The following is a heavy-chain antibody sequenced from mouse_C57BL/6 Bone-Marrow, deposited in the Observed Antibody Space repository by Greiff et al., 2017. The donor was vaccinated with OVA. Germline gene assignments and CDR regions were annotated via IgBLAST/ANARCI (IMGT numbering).Heavy chain of an antibody. J-gene: IGHJ3*01. V-gene: IGHV1-76*01. Sequence: QVHVKQSGAELVRPGASVKLSCKASGYTFTDYYINWVKQRPGQGLEWIARIYPGSGNTYYNEKFKGKATLTADKSSSTAYMQLSSLTSEDSAVYFCARGCHYCSSWSEYWGQGTLVTVSA. CDR1: GYTFTDYY. CDR3: ARGCHYCSSWSEY. CDR2: IYPGSGNT. D-gene: IGHD1-1*01.